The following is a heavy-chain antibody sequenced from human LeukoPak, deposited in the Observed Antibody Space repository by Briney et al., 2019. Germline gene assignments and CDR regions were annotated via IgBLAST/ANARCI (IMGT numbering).Heavy chain of an antibody. V-gene: IGHV3-7*04. J-gene: IGHJ3*02. CDR3: ARGDYYGSGSSFIDAFDI. CDR2: IKQDGSEK. CDR1: GFTFSGYW. D-gene: IGHD3-10*01. Sequence: PGGSLRLSCAASGFTFSGYWMSWVRQAPGKGLEWVANIKQDGSEKYYVDSMKGRFTISRDNAKKSLYLQMNSLRAEDTAVYYCARGDYYGSGSSFIDAFDIWGQGTMVTVSS.